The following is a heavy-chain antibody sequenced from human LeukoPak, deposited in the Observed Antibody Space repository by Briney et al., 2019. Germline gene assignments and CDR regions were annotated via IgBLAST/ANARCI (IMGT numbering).Heavy chain of an antibody. CDR1: GFTFSSYW. V-gene: IGHV3-74*01. CDR3: ARGNYYGMDV. CDR2: INSDGTTT. Sequence: PGGSLRLSCAASGFTFSSYWMHWVRQAPGKGLLWVSRINSDGTTTYYADSVKGRFTISRDNAKNTLYLQVSSLRAEDTAVYYCARGNYYGMDVWGQGTTVTVSS. J-gene: IGHJ6*02.